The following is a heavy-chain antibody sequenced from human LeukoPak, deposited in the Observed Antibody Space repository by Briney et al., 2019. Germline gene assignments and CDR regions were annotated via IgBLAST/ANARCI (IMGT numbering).Heavy chain of an antibody. J-gene: IGHJ5*02. Sequence: GGSLRLSCAASGFTFSDYGVHWVRQAPGKGLEWLAFIRYDGRIKNYADSVKGRFTISRDNSKNTLYLQMNSLTTEDTSLYYCARNRAAAGDCLDPWGQGTLVIVSS. CDR2: IRYDGRIK. CDR1: GFTFSDYG. CDR3: ARNRAAAGDCLDP. V-gene: IGHV3-30*02. D-gene: IGHD6-13*01.